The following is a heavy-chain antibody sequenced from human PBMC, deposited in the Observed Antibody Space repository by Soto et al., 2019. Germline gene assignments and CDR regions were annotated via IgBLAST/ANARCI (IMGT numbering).Heavy chain of an antibody. CDR3: ARVPRIADNWFDP. J-gene: IGHJ5*01. V-gene: IGHV1-69*13. Sequence: SVKVSCKASGGTFNSYAINWVRQAPGQGLEWMGGIIPIFGTANYAQKFQGRVTITADESTSTAYMELSSLRSEDTAVYYCARVPRIADNWFDPWGQGTLVTVS. CDR1: GGTFNSYA. D-gene: IGHD6-13*01. CDR2: IIPIFGTA.